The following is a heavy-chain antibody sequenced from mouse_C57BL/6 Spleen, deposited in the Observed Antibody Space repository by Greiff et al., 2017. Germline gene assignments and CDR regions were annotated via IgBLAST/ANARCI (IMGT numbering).Heavy chain of an antibody. CDR3: SRETTVAPMDY. CDR2: INTNHGGT. J-gene: IGHJ4*01. V-gene: IGHV1-26*01. Sequence: VKLQQSGPELVKPGASVKISCKASGYTFTDYYMNWVKQSQGKSLEWIGDINTNHGGTSYNQKFKGKATLTVDKSSSTAYMELRSLTSEDSAVYYCSRETTVAPMDYWGQGTSVTVSS. CDR1: GYTFTDYY. D-gene: IGHD1-1*01.